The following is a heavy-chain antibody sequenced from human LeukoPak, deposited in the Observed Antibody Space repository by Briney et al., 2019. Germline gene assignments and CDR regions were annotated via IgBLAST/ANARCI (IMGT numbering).Heavy chain of an antibody. J-gene: IGHJ4*02. V-gene: IGHV2-5*02. CDR3: AHKARIGAQFDY. D-gene: IGHD6-25*01. Sequence: GSGPTLVNPTQTLTLTCTFSGFAFGTSRGGVGWIRQPPGKALEWLAHIYWDDDKRYSPPLKSRLTIAKVTFKNQVVLTMTNMDPVDTATYYCAHKARIGAQFDYWGQGTLVTVSS. CDR1: GFAFGTSRGG. CDR2: IYWDDDK.